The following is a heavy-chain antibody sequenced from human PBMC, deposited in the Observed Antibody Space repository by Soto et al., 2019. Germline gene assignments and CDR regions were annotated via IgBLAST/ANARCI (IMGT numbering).Heavy chain of an antibody. CDR1: GFTVSSNY. Sequence: EVQLVESGGGLVQPGGSLRLSCAASGFTVSSNYMSWVRQAPGKGLEWVSVIYSGGSTYYADSVKGRFTISRDNSKNTLYLQMNSLRAEDTAVYYCARDWGDCSSTSCYELYWGQGTLVTVSS. V-gene: IGHV3-66*01. CDR2: IYSGGST. D-gene: IGHD2-2*01. J-gene: IGHJ4*02. CDR3: ARDWGDCSSTSCYELY.